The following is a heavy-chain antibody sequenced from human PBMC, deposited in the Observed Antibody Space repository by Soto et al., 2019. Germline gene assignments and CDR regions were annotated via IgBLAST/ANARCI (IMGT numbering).Heavy chain of an antibody. CDR2: INHSGST. Sequence: QVQLQQWGAGLLKPSETLSLTCAVYGGSFSGYYWSWIRQPPGKGLEWIGEINHSGSTNYNPSLKSRVTISVDTSKNQFSLKLSSVTAADTAVYYCARGIWSYTAMGIWGQGTLVTVSS. CDR3: ARGIWSYTAMGI. CDR1: GGSFSGYY. V-gene: IGHV4-34*01. J-gene: IGHJ4*02. D-gene: IGHD5-18*01.